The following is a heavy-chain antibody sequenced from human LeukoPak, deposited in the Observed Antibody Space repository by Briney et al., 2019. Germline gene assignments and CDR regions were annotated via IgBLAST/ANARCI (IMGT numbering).Heavy chain of an antibody. CDR3: ARVFTYYDILTGFYYYYGMDV. CDR1: GITVSSNH. CDR2: IDSGGST. V-gene: IGHV3-66*01. Sequence: GGSLRLSCAASGITVSSNHMSRVRQAPGKGLEWVSVIDSGGSTYYADSVKGRFTISRDNSKNTLYLQVSSLRAEDTAVYYCARVFTYYDILTGFYYYYGMDVWGQGTTVTVSS. J-gene: IGHJ6*02. D-gene: IGHD3-9*01.